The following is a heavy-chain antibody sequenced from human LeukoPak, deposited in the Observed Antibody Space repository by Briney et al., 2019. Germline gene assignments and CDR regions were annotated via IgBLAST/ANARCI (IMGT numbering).Heavy chain of an antibody. CDR1: GYSFTSYW. Sequence: ESLKISCKGSGYSFTSYWIGWVRQMPGKGLEWMGVIYPGDSDARYSPSFQGQVTISADKSISTAYLQWSSLKASDTAMYYCARLGGGQDFVVVPAAIPWFDPWGKGPLVTVS. V-gene: IGHV5-51*01. J-gene: IGHJ5*02. CDR2: IYPGDSDA. D-gene: IGHD2-2*02. CDR3: ARLGGGQDFVVVPAAIPWFDP.